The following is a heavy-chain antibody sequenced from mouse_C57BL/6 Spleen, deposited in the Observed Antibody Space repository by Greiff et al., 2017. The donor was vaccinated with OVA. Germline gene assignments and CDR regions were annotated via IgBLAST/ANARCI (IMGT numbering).Heavy chain of an antibody. CDR3: ARMWVTLDY. CDR1: GFTFSDYG. CDR2: ISSGSSTI. D-gene: IGHD2-2*01. Sequence: EVNVVESGGGLVKPGGSLELSCAASGFTFSDYGMHWVRQAPEKGLEWVAYISSGSSTIYYADTVKGRFTISRDNAKNTLFLQMTSLRSEDTAMYYCARMWVTLDYWGQGTTLTVSS. V-gene: IGHV5-17*01. J-gene: IGHJ2*01.